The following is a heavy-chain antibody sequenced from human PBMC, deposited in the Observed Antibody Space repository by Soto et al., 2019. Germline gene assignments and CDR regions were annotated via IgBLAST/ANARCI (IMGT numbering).Heavy chain of an antibody. D-gene: IGHD3-10*01. V-gene: IGHV3-33*01. CDR3: ARDDEYSGNGMDV. CDR2: ILNDGSNR. J-gene: IGHJ6*02. Sequence: QVQLVESGGGVVQPGRSLRLSCAASGFTFSNYGMHWVRQAPGKGLEWVAVILNDGSNRYHADSVKDRFTISRDNSKNMLYLQMNSLRAEDPAVYYCARDDEYSGNGMDVWGQGTRVTVS. CDR1: GFTFSNYG.